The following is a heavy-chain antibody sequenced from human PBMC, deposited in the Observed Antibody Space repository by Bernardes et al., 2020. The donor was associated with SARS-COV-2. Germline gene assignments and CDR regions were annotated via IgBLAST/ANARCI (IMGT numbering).Heavy chain of an antibody. CDR1: GFTFSSYT. Sequence: GGSLSLSCAASGFTFSSYTINWVRQAPGKGLEWVSAITGSSSYIYYADSVKGRFTISRDNAKNSLSLQMNSLRVEDTGIYYCARDDLLWFGGFDNWGQGTLVTVSS. J-gene: IGHJ4*02. V-gene: IGHV3-21*04. CDR3: ARDDLLWFGGFDN. D-gene: IGHD3-10*01. CDR2: ITGSSSYI.